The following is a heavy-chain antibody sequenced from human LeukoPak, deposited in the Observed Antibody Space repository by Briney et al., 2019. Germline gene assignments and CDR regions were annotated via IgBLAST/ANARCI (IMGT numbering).Heavy chain of an antibody. CDR1: GGSFSGFY. CDR3: ALGRAVASDY. J-gene: IGHJ4*02. Sequence: SETLSLTCAVYGGSFSGFYWSWIRQPPGKGLEWIWEITHSGSTNYTPPLKSRVTISVDTPTNKISLKICAVTAPHTAVYYCALGRAVASDYCGQGTLVTVSS. V-gene: IGHV4-34*01. CDR2: ITHSGST. D-gene: IGHD6-19*01.